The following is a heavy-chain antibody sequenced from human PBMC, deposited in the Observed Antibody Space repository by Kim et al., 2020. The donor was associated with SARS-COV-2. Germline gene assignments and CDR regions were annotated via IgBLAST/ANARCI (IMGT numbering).Heavy chain of an antibody. CDR3: TSGPYYYDSAAYYHDY. V-gene: IGHV3-49*03. CDR1: GLNFGDYA. Sequence: GGSLRLSCTTSGLNFGDYAMSWFRQAPGKGLEWVAFIRSKRYGETTEYAASVKGRFTISRDDSKRIDYLQMNGLKTDDTAVYYCTSGPYYYDSAAYYHDYWGQGTLVTVSS. J-gene: IGHJ4*02. CDR2: IRSKRYGETT. D-gene: IGHD3-22*01.